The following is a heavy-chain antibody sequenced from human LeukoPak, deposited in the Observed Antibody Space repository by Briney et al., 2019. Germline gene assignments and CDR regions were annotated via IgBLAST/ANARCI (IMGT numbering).Heavy chain of an antibody. D-gene: IGHD1-26*01. V-gene: IGHV3-30*18. J-gene: IGHJ6*02. CDR3: AKDGSGSSYYYYGMDV. CDR2: ISYDGSNK. CDR1: GFTFSSYG. Sequence: GGSLRLSCAASGFTFSSYGMHWVRQAPGKGLEWVAVISYDGSNKYYADSMKGRFTISRDNSKNTLYLQMNSLRAEDTAVYYCAKDGSGSSYYYYGMDVWGQGTTVTVSS.